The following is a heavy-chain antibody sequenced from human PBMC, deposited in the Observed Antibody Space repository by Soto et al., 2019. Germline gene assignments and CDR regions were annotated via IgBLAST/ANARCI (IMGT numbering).Heavy chain of an antibody. Sequence: ASVKVSCKVSGYTLTELSMHWVRQAPGKGLEWMGGFDPEDGETIYAQKFQGRVTMTEDTSTDTAYMELSSLRSEDTAVYYCARSGIAVAGIGYFDYWGQGTLVTVSS. CDR3: ARSGIAVAGIGYFDY. CDR1: GYTLTELS. CDR2: FDPEDGET. J-gene: IGHJ4*02. V-gene: IGHV1-24*01. D-gene: IGHD6-19*01.